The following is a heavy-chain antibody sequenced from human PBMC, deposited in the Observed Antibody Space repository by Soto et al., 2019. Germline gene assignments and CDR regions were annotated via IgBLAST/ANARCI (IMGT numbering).Heavy chain of an antibody. CDR3: AKGGRQWLVTSDFYY. J-gene: IGHJ4*02. V-gene: IGHV3-30*18. CDR2: VSHDGRNT. CDR1: GFTFSDYA. Sequence: VQLVESGGGVVQPGRSLRLSCAASGFTFSDYAMHWVRQAPGKGLEWVAVVSHDGRNTHYADSVKGRFTISRDSSKNTVSMGMTSLRAEDTAVYYCAKGGRQWLVTSDFYYWGQGALVTVSS. D-gene: IGHD6-19*01.